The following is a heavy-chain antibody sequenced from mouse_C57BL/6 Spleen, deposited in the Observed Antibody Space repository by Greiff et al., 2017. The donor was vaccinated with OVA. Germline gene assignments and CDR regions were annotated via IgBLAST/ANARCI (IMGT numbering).Heavy chain of an antibody. CDR2: IYPGSGNT. Sequence: QVQLKESGPELVKPGASVKISCKASGYSFTSYYIHWVKQRPGQGLEWIGWIYPGSGNTKYNEKFKGKATLTADTSSSTAYMQLSSLTSEDSAVYYCARGGEGYSNYDAMDYWGQGTSVTVSS. CDR3: ARGGEGYSNYDAMDY. CDR1: GYSFTSYY. J-gene: IGHJ4*01. D-gene: IGHD2-5*01. V-gene: IGHV1-66*01.